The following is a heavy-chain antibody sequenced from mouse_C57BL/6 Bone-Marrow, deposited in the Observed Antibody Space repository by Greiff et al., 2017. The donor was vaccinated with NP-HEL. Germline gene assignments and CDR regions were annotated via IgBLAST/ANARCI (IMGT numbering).Heavy chain of an antibody. D-gene: IGHD2-4*01. V-gene: IGHV1-63*01. CDR1: GYTFTNYW. J-gene: IGHJ3*01. CDR2: IYRGGGYT. Sequence: VQLQQSGAELVRPGTSVKMSCKASGYTFTNYWIGWAKQRPGHGLEWIGDIYRGGGYTNYNEKFKGKATLTADKSSSTAYMQFSSLTSEDSAIYYCARVGDYDTWFAYWGQGTLVTVSA. CDR3: ARVGDYDTWFAY.